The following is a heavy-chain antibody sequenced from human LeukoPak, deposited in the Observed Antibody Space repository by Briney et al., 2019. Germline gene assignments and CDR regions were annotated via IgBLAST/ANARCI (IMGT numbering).Heavy chain of an antibody. CDR1: GYTFTSYG. CDR3: ARGPAAHHPEYFQH. V-gene: IGHV1-18*01. CDR2: ISAYNGNT. D-gene: IGHD2-2*01. Sequence: ASVKVSCKASGYTFTSYGISWVRQAPGQGLEWMGWISAYNGNTNYAQKLQGRVTMTTDTSTSTAYMELRSPRSDDTAVYYCARGPAAHHPEYFQHWGQGTLVTVSS. J-gene: IGHJ1*01.